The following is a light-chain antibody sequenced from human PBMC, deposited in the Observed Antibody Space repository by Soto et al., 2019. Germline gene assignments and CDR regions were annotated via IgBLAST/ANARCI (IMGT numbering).Light chain of an antibody. J-gene: IGLJ3*02. CDR1: SSDVGGYNF. CDR3: CSYAGSYTFIV. V-gene: IGLV2-11*01. Sequence: QSVLTQPRSVSGSPGQSVTISCTGTSSDVGGYNFVSWYQQHAGKAPKLMIYGVSKRPSGAPDRFSGSKSGDTASLTISGLQAEDEADYYCCSYAGSYTFIVFGGGTK. CDR2: GVS.